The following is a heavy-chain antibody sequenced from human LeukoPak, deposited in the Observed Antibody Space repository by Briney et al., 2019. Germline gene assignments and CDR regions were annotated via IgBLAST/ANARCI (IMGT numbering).Heavy chain of an antibody. CDR3: ARDRRYSGYEEYDY. CDR2: IIPILGIA. D-gene: IGHD5-12*01. Sequence: SVKVSCKASGGTFSSYAISWVRQAPGQGLEWVGRIIPILGIANYAQKFQGRVTITADKSTSTAYMELSSLRSEDTAVYYCARDRRYSGYEEYDYWGQGTLATVSS. V-gene: IGHV1-69*04. J-gene: IGHJ4*02. CDR1: GGTFSSYA.